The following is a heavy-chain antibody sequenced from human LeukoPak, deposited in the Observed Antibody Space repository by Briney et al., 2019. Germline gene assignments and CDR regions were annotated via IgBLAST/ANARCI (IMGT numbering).Heavy chain of an antibody. J-gene: IGHJ6*03. V-gene: IGHV4-59*01. CDR2: IYYSGST. D-gene: IGHD4-17*01. CDR3: ARTTTVTSYYYYYYYMDV. CDR1: GGSISSYY. Sequence: SETLSLTCTVSGGSISSYYWSWIRQPPGKGLEWIGYIYYSGSTNYNPSLKSRVTISVDKSKKQFSLKLSSVTAADTAVYYCARTTTVTSYYYYYYYMDVWGKGTTVTISS.